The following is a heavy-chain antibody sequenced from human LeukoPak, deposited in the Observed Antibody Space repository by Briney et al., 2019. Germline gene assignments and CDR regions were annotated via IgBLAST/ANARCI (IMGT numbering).Heavy chain of an antibody. V-gene: IGHV4-30-2*01. D-gene: IGHD2-15*01. CDR1: GGSISSGGYS. CDR3: ARGVVAAAAVFDY. CDR2: IYRSGST. J-gene: IGHJ4*02. Sequence: SETLSLTCAVSGGSISSGGYSWSWIRQPPGKGLEWIGYIYRSGSTYYNPSLKSRVTISVDRSKNQFSLKLSSVTAADTAVYYCARGVVAAAAVFDYWGQGTLVTVSS.